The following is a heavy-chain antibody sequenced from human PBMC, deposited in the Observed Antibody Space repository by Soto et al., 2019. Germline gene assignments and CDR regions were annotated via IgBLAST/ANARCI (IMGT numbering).Heavy chain of an antibody. CDR1: GYTFTNYG. V-gene: IGHV1-18*04. CDR2: ISAYSGLT. CDR3: ARRTAYASVSYFAGDF. Sequence: QVQLVQSGAEVKKPGASVNISCKASGYTFTNYGVSWVRQAPGQGLEWMGWISAYSGLTHYPQHLQGRVTMTSDTSTTTAYLELGSLTSDDTAVYYCARRTAYASVSYFAGDFWGQGTLITVSS. D-gene: IGHD3-10*01. J-gene: IGHJ4*02.